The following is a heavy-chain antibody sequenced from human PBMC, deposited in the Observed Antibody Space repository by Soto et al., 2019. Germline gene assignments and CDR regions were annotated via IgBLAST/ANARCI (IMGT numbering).Heavy chain of an antibody. J-gene: IGHJ3*02. CDR1: GGSISSSSYY. V-gene: IGHV4-39*01. CDR3: ASRVSDALGGYYEEGAFDI. CDR2: IYYSGST. Sequence: QLQLQESGPGLVKPSETLSLTCTVSGGSISSSSYYWGWIRQPPGKGLEWIGSIYYSGSTYYNPSLKSRVTISVDTSKNQFSLKLSSVTAADTAVYYCASRVSDALGGYYEEGAFDIWGQGTMVTVSS. D-gene: IGHD3-3*01.